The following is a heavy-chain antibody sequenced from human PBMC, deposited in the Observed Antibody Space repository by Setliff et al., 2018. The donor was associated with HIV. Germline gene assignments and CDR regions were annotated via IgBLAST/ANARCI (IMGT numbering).Heavy chain of an antibody. D-gene: IGHD3-9*01. CDR3: ARRESYYDILTGPAFDAFDI. CDR2: IHTSGDT. CDR1: GGSISSRSYY. V-gene: IGHV4-61*09. J-gene: IGHJ3*02. Sequence: KTSETLSLTCSVSGGSISSRSYYWSWIRQPAGKGLEWIGHIHTSGDTDYSPSLNSRVTISIDTSKKQFSLRLSSVTAADTAMYYCARRESYYDILTGPAFDAFDIWGQGTMVTVSS.